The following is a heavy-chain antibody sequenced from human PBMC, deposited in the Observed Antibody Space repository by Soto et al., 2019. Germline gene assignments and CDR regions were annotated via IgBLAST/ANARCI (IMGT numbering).Heavy chain of an antibody. CDR1: GAFSRTYY. Sequence: QVQLQESGPGLVKPSETMSLTCTVSGAFSRTYYWSWIRQPPGKGLEWIGYMNNIGRTNYNPSLKSRVTISLDTSKNQFSLKLSSVIAADTAVYYCARSFCRDAVRCNWFDPWGLGTLVTASS. D-gene: IGHD2-8*01. J-gene: IGHJ5*02. CDR2: MNNIGRT. V-gene: IGHV4-59*01. CDR3: ARSFCRDAVRCNWFDP.